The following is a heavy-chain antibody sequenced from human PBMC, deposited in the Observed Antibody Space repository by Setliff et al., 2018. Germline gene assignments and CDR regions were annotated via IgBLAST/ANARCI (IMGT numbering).Heavy chain of an antibody. D-gene: IGHD6-19*01. Sequence: SVKVSCKASGGTFSSYAISWVRQAPGQGLEWMGGIIPFLGNTKYSQKFQGRVTITRDTSASTAYMELSSLRSEDTAVYYCARGESSGWYVVDYWGQGTLVTVSS. V-gene: IGHV1-69*10. CDR3: ARGESSGWYVVDY. CDR1: GGTFSSYA. CDR2: IIPFLGNT. J-gene: IGHJ4*02.